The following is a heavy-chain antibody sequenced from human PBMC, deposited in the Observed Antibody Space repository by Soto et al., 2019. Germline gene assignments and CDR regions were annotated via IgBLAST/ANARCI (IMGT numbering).Heavy chain of an antibody. D-gene: IGHD3-22*01. CDR1: GFSLSTSGVG. Sequence: SGPTLVNPTQTLTLTCTFSGFSLSTSGVGVGWIRQPPGKALEWLALIYWNDDKRYSPSLKSRLTITKDTSKNQVVLTMTNMDPVDTATYHCAQYYYDSSGYQLFDPWGQGTLVTVSS. CDR3: AQYYYDSSGYQLFDP. J-gene: IGHJ5*02. V-gene: IGHV2-5*01. CDR2: IYWNDDK.